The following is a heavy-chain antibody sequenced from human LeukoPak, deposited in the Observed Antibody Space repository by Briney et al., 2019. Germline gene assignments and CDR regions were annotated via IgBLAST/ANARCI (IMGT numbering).Heavy chain of an antibody. V-gene: IGHV4-4*02. CDR2: IYHSGGT. CDR1: GGSISSSNW. D-gene: IGHD3-22*01. J-gene: IGHJ4*02. Sequence: PSGTLSLTCAVSGGSISSSNWWSWVRQPPGKGLEWIGEIYHSGGTNYNPFLKSRVTISVDKSKNQFSLKLSSVTAADTAVYYCAAAGYYDSSGYYYLDYWGQGTLVTVSS. CDR3: AAAGYYDSSGYYYLDY.